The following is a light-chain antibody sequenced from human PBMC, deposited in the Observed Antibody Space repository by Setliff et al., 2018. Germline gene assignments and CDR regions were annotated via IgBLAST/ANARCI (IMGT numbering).Light chain of an antibody. J-gene: IGLJ1*01. V-gene: IGLV2-8*01. Sequence: QSALAQPPSASGSPGQSVTISCTGTSSDVGGYNYVSWYQQHPGKAPKLMIYEVSKRPSGVPDRFSGPKSGNTASLTVSGLQAEDEADYYCSSYAGSNTPDVFGTGTKVTVL. CDR1: SSDVGGYNY. CDR2: EVS. CDR3: SSYAGSNTPDV.